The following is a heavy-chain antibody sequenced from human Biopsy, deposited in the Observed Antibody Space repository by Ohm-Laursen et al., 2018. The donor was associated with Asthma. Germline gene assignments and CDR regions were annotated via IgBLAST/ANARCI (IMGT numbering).Heavy chain of an antibody. CDR2: INPNSGNT. CDR1: GYTFNAYY. CDR3: ARAPQPQNYGSGNAQYGLDV. V-gene: IGHV1-2*06. Sequence: GSSVKVSCKVSGYTFNAYYIHWVRQAPGQEFEWMGRINPNSGNTHYAHKFHGRVTMTRDTSISTVYMELTSLRSDDTAVYYCARAPQPQNYGSGNAQYGLDVWGQGTTVTVSS. J-gene: IGHJ6*02. D-gene: IGHD3-10*01.